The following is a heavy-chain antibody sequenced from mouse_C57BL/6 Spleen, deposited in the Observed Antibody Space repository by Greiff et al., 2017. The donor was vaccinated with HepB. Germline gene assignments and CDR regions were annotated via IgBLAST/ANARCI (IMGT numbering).Heavy chain of an antibody. CDR1: GFTFSSYA. Sequence: VMLVESGGGLVKPGGSLKLSCAASGFTFSSYAMSWVRQTPEKRLEWVATISDGGSYTYYPDNVKGRFTISRDNAKNNLYLQMSHLKSEDTAMYYCARDYYGSSSYYFDYWGQGTTLTVSS. V-gene: IGHV5-4*01. CDR2: ISDGGSYT. CDR3: ARDYYGSSSYYFDY. D-gene: IGHD1-1*01. J-gene: IGHJ2*01.